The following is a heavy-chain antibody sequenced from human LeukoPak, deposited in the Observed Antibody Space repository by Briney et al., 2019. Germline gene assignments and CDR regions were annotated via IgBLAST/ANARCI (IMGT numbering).Heavy chain of an antibody. Sequence: GGSLRLSCAASGFTFTDYEMNWVRQAPGKGLEWVSYISVSGSTIYSADSVKGRFTISRDNSKNTLYLQMNSLRAEDTAVYYCAKGLAMVRGVIIPFGYWGQGTLVTVSS. V-gene: IGHV3-48*03. CDR2: ISVSGSTI. CDR3: AKGLAMVRGVIIPFGY. CDR1: GFTFTDYE. J-gene: IGHJ4*02. D-gene: IGHD3-10*01.